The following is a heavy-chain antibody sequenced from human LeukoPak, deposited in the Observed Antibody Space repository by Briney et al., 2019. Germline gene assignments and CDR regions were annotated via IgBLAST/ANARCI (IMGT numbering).Heavy chain of an antibody. CDR1: GGSFSGYC. CDR2: INHSGST. V-gene: IGHV4-34*01. J-gene: IGHJ4*02. D-gene: IGHD3-22*01. CDR3: ARHHDSSGLYGPFDY. Sequence: SETLSLTCAVYGGSFSGYCWSWIRQPPGKGLEWIGEINHSGSTNYNPSLKSRVTISVDTSKNRFSLNLSSVTAADTAVYYCARHHDSSGLYGPFDYWGQGTLVTVSS.